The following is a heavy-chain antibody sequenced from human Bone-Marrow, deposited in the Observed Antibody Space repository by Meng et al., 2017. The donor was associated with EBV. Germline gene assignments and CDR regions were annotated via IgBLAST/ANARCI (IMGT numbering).Heavy chain of an antibody. Sequence: QVHLQQWGAGPLKPSETLSLTCAVYGGSFSGYYWSWIRQPPGKGLEWIGEINHSGSTNYNPSLKSRVTISVDTSKNQFSLNLSSVTAADTSVYYCARGKSRDYIWGSYRIFDYWGQGTLVTVSS. CDR2: INHSGST. D-gene: IGHD3-16*02. V-gene: IGHV4-34*01. CDR1: GGSFSGYY. J-gene: IGHJ4*02. CDR3: ARGKSRDYIWGSYRIFDY.